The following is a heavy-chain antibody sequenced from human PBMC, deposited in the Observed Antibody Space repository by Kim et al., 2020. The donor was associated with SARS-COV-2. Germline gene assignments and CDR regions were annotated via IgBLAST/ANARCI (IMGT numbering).Heavy chain of an antibody. D-gene: IGHD3-3*01. CDR1: GGSISGGSYA. CDR3: ARSGLGPSFQY. J-gene: IGHJ4*02. V-gene: IGHV4-30-2*01. CDR2: VFQNGDT. Sequence: SETLSLTCAVSGGSISGGSYAWSWIRQPPGKGLEWIGYVFQNGDTYYSPSLKSRVSISVDTSKNQFFLKVTSVTAADTAVYYCARSGLGPSFQYWGQGALVTVSS.